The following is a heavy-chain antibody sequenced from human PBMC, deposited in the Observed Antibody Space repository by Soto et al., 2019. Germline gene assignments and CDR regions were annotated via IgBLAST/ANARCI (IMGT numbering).Heavy chain of an antibody. CDR2: ISSDATTK. D-gene: IGHD1-1*01. CDR3: AAPSGNHGNHFDS. V-gene: IGHV3-30*03. J-gene: IGHJ4*02. CDR1: GFAFNTYG. Sequence: GGSLRLSCTASGFAFNTYGVHWVRQSPGKGLEWVALISSDATTKIYGDSVKGRFTISRDNPKNTLYLQMNSLLPEDTAVYYCAAPSGNHGNHFDSWGLGIPVTVSS.